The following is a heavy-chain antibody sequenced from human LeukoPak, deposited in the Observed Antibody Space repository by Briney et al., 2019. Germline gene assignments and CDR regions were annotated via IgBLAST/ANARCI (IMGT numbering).Heavy chain of an antibody. CDR1: GYTFTSYY. CDR3: ARCIVGARGPSAFDI. CDR2: INPSGGST. D-gene: IGHD1-26*01. V-gene: IGHV1-46*01. J-gene: IGHJ3*02. Sequence: GASVKVSCKASGYTFTSYYMHWVRQAPGQGLEWMGIINPSGGSTSYAQKFQGRVTMTRDMSTSTVYMELSSLRSEDTAVYYCARCIVGARGPSAFDIWGQGTMVTVSS.